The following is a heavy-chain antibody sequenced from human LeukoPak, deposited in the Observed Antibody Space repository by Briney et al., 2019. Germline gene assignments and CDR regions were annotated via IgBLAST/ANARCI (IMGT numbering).Heavy chain of an antibody. CDR1: GFTFDTYN. CDR3: ARGAYYHED. CDR2: ISSSSSNI. D-gene: IGHD3-22*01. Sequence: PGGSLRLSCAASGFTFDTYNMNWVRQAPGKGLEWVSHISSSSSNIYYADSVKGRFTISRDNAKNSLYLQMNSLRAEDTAVYYCARGAYYHEDWGQGSQVTVSS. V-gene: IGHV3-48*01. J-gene: IGHJ4*02.